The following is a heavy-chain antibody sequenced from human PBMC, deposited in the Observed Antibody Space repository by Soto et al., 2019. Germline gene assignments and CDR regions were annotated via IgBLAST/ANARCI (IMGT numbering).Heavy chain of an antibody. CDR2: IYYSGST. CDR3: AREYSGYDFTTGSYYYYMEV. Sequence: PSETLSLTCTVSGGSISSYYWSWIRQPPGKGLEWIGYIYYSGSTNYNPSLKSRVTISVDTSKNQFSLKLSSVTAADTAVYYCAREYSGYDFTTGSYYYYMEVWGKGTTVTVSS. J-gene: IGHJ6*03. D-gene: IGHD5-12*01. V-gene: IGHV4-59*01. CDR1: GGSISSYY.